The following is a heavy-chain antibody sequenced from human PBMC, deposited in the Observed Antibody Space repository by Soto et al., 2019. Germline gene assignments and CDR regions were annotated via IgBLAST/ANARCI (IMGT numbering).Heavy chain of an antibody. V-gene: IGHV4-59*08. CDR1: GGSFSGYY. D-gene: IGHD3-3*01. Sequence: SETLSLTCAVYGGSFSGYYWSWIRQPPGKGLEWIGYIYYSGSTNYNPSLKSRVTISVDTSKNQFSLKLSSVTAADTAVYYCARHSGMDFWSGYYSDFDYWGQGTLVTVSS. CDR2: IYYSGST. J-gene: IGHJ4*02. CDR3: ARHSGMDFWSGYYSDFDY.